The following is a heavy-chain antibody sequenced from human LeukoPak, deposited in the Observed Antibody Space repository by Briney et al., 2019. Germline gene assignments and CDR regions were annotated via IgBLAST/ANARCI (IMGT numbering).Heavy chain of an antibody. V-gene: IGHV1-69*13. J-gene: IGHJ4*02. D-gene: IGHD4-11*01. CDR2: IIPIFGTA. CDR1: GGTFSSYA. Sequence: SVKVSCKASGGTFSSYAISWVRQAPGQGLEWMGGIIPIFGTANYAQKFQGRVAITADESTSTAYMELSSLRSEDTAVYYCARAAFRLQVFDYWGQGTLVTVSS. CDR3: ARAAFRLQVFDY.